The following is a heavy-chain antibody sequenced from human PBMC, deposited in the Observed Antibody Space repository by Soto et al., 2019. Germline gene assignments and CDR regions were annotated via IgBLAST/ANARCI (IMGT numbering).Heavy chain of an antibody. V-gene: IGHV3-30*18. CDR2: ILFDGNKK. CDR3: AKDGSQIISVSYLSS. D-gene: IGHD1-26*01. J-gene: IGHJ5*02. Sequence: QVQLVESGGGVVRPGRSLRLSCSASGFIFSDYAMHWVRQAPGKGMEWVAVILFDGNKKYYADSVKGRFTISRDNSKNTLYPQMNSLRAEDTAVYYCAKDGSQIISVSYLSSWGQGSLVTVS. CDR1: GFIFSDYA.